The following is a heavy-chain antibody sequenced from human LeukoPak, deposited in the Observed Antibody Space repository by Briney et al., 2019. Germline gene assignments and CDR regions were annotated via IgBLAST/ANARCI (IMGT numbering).Heavy chain of an antibody. V-gene: IGHV3-48*03. J-gene: IGHJ4*02. CDR2: ITSSGSTI. CDR3: ARDGNYYDSSGSRYYFDY. D-gene: IGHD3-22*01. CDR1: GFTFSTYE. Sequence: PGGSLRLPCAASGFTFSTYEMNWVRQTPGKGLEWVSYITSSGSTIYYADSVKGRFTISRDNAKNSLFLQMNSLRAEDTAVYYCARDGNYYDSSGSRYYFDYWGQGTLVTVSS.